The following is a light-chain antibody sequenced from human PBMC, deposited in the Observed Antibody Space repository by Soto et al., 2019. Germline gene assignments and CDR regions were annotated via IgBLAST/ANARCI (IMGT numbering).Light chain of an antibody. J-gene: IGKJ1*01. CDR2: KAS. Sequence: DIQMTQSPSTLSGSVGDRVTITCRASQTISSWLAWYQQKPGKAPKLLIYKASTLKSGVPSRFSGSGSGTEFTLTISSLQPKDFATYYCQHYNSYSEAFGQGTKVDIK. CDR3: QHYNSYSEA. V-gene: IGKV1-5*03. CDR1: QTISSW.